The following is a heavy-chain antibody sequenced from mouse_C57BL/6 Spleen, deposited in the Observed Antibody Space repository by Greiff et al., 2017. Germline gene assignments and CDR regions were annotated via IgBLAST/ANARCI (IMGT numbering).Heavy chain of an antibody. J-gene: IGHJ1*03. V-gene: IGHV1-64*01. CDR1: GYTFTSYW. CDR2: IHPNSGST. CDR3: ARERDGYDTRYCDV. D-gene: IGHD2-2*01. Sequence: QVQLKQPGAELVKPGASVKLSCKASGYTFTSYWMHWVKQRPGQGLEWIGMIHPNSGSTNYNEKFKSKATLTVDKSSSTAYMQLSSLTSEDSAVYYCARERDGYDTRYCDVWGTETTVTVSS.